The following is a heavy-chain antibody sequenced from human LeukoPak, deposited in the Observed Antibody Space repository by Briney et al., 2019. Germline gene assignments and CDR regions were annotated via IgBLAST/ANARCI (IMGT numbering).Heavy chain of an antibody. CDR1: GYTFTSYG. Sequence: GASVKVSCKASGYTFTSYGISWVRQAPGQGLEWMGWISAYNGNTNYAQKLQGRVTMTTDTSTSTAYMELRSLRSDDTAVYYCARDYYDSSGYYSHYYYYGMDVWGQGTTVTVSS. D-gene: IGHD3-22*01. CDR3: ARDYYDSSGYYSHYYYYGMDV. CDR2: ISAYNGNT. V-gene: IGHV1-18*01. J-gene: IGHJ6*02.